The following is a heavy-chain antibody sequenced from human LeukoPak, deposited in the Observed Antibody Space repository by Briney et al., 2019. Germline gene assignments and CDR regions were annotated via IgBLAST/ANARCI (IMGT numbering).Heavy chain of an antibody. CDR2: INPNSGGT. D-gene: IGHD2-2*01. CDR3: ARGVPQPAAMWYYFDY. CDR1: GYTFTGYY. Sequence: ASVKVSCKASGYTFTGYYMHWVRQAPGQGLEWMGWINPNSGGTNYAQKFQGRVTMTRDTSISTAYMELSRLRSDDTAVYYCARGVPQPAAMWYYFDYWGQGTLVTVSS. J-gene: IGHJ4*02. V-gene: IGHV1-2*02.